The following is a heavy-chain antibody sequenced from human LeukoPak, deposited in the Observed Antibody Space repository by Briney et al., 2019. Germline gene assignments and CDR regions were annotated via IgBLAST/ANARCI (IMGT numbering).Heavy chain of an antibody. Sequence: SETLSLTCTVSGGSISSYYWSWIRQPPGKGLEWIGSIYYGGSTYYNPSLKSRVTISVDTSKNQFSLKLSSVTAADTAVYYCARARVGATGGYFDYWGQGTLVTVSS. J-gene: IGHJ4*02. CDR3: ARARVGATGGYFDY. CDR1: GGSISSYY. V-gene: IGHV4-39*01. CDR2: IYYGGST. D-gene: IGHD1-26*01.